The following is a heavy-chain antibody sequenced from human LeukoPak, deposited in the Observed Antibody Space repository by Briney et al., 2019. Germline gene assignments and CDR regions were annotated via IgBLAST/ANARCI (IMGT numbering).Heavy chain of an antibody. CDR2: ISGSGGST. V-gene: IGHV3-23*01. D-gene: IGHD6-6*01. CDR3: AKWKYSNSGIDDY. J-gene: IGHJ4*02. CDR1: GFTFSSYA. Sequence: DPGGSLRLSCAASGFTFSSYAMSWVRQAPGKGLEWVSAISGSGGSTYYADSVKGRFTISRDNSKNTLYLQMNSLRAEDTAVYYCAKWKYSNSGIDDYWGQGTLVTVSS.